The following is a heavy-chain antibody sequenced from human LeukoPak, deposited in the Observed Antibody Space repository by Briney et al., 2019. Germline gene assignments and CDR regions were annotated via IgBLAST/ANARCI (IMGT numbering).Heavy chain of an antibody. CDR2: ISGSGGST. D-gene: IGHD3-10*01. V-gene: IGHV3-23*01. CDR3: ANSGLLWFRELASGFDL. CDR1: GFTFSSYA. J-gene: IGHJ5*02. Sequence: GGSLRLSCAASGFTFSSYAMSWVRQAPGKGLEWVSAISGSGGSTYYADSVRGRFTTSIDNSKNTLYLQMNSLRAEDTAVYYCANSGLLWFRELASGFDLWGQGTLVTVSS.